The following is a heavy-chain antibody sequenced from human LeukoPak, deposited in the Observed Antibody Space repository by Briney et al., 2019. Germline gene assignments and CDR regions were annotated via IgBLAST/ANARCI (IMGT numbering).Heavy chain of an antibody. CDR3: AKDGGYYDSSGYFQH. J-gene: IGHJ1*01. V-gene: IGHV3-30*18. CDR1: GFTFSSYG. Sequence: GGSLRLSCAASGFTFSSYGMHWVRQAPGKGLEWVAVISYDGSNKYYADSVKGRFTISRDNSKNTLYLQMNSLRAEDTAVYYCAKDGGYYDSSGYFQHWGQGTLVTVSS. CDR2: ISYDGSNK. D-gene: IGHD3-22*01.